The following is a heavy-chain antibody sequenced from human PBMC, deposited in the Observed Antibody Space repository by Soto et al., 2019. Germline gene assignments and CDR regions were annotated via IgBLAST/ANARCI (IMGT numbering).Heavy chain of an antibody. D-gene: IGHD6-25*01. J-gene: IGHJ4*02. CDR3: SKEGQRLGGGYFDY. Sequence: EVQLLESGGGLVQPGGSLRLSCAASGFTFSSYAMSWVRQAPGKGLEWVSAISGSGGSTYYAGSVKGRFTITRDNSRNTMYLQMTSLRAEDTAVSYGSKEGQRLGGGYFDYWGQGALVTVSS. CDR1: GFTFSSYA. V-gene: IGHV3-23*01. CDR2: ISGSGGST.